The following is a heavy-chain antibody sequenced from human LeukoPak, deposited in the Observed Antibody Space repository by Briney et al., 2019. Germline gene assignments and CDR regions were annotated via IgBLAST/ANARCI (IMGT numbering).Heavy chain of an antibody. CDR3: ARLGIAAAGTSLFDY. V-gene: IGHV4-39*01. J-gene: IGHJ4*02. CDR2: IYYSGST. D-gene: IGHD6-13*01. CDR1: GDSISSSSYY. Sequence: SETLSLTCTVSGDSISSSSYYWGWIRQPPGKGLEWIGSIYYSGSTYYNPSLKSRVTISVDTSKNQFSLKLSSVTAADTAVYYCARLGIAAAGTSLFDYWGQGTLVTVSS.